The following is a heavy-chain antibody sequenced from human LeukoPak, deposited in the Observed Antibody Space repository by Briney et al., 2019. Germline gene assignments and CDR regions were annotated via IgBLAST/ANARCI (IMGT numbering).Heavy chain of an antibody. V-gene: IGHV3-48*03. Sequence: GGSLRLSCAASGFSFSNYEMNWVRQAPGKGLEWVSFINTVGNIVYYADSVKGRFTISRDNGKQSLYLQMDRLRGDDTAVYYCATDSWPTSLADFNDWGQGTLVTASS. CDR1: GFSFSNYE. CDR3: ATDSWPTSLADFND. J-gene: IGHJ4*02. CDR2: INTVGNIV.